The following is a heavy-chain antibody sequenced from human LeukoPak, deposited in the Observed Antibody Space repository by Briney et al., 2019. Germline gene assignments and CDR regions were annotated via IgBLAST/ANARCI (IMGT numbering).Heavy chain of an antibody. D-gene: IGHD6-19*01. Sequence: SETLSLTCTVSGVSTTNGIYYWAWIRQPPGKGLEWIGSVHNVGSTYYNLSLRSRATMSIDTSKNQFFLRLNSVTAADTAVYYCARHAEYNSGWHFYLDHWGQGILVTVSS. CDR1: GVSTTNGIYY. J-gene: IGHJ4*02. CDR2: VHNVGST. CDR3: ARHAEYNSGWHFYLDH. V-gene: IGHV4-39*01.